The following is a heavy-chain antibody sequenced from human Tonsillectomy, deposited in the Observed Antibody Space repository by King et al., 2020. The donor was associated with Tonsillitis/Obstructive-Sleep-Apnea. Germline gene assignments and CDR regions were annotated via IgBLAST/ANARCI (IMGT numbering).Heavy chain of an antibody. CDR1: GGSFSGYY. D-gene: IGHD5-18*01. CDR2: INHSGST. V-gene: IGHV4-34*01. CDR3: ARGRGYSYGFGY. Sequence: VQLPQWGAGLLKPSETLSLTCAVYGGSFSGYYWSWIRQPPGKGLEWIGEINHSGSTNYNPSLKSRVTISVDTSKNQFSLKLSSVTAADTAVYYCARGRGYSYGFGYWGQATLVTVSS. J-gene: IGHJ4*02.